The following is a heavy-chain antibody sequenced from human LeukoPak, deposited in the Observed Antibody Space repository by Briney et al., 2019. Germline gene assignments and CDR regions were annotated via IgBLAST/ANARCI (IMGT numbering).Heavy chain of an antibody. Sequence: SGTLSLTCAVSGGSISSSNWWSWVRQPPGKGLEWIGEIYHSGSTNYNPSLKSRVTISVDKSKNQFSLKLSSVTAADTAVYYCARDRKNYDILTGYYRGGNNWFDPWGQGTLVTVSS. J-gene: IGHJ5*02. V-gene: IGHV4-4*02. D-gene: IGHD3-9*01. CDR3: ARDRKNYDILTGYYRGGNNWFDP. CDR1: GGSISSSNW. CDR2: IYHSGST.